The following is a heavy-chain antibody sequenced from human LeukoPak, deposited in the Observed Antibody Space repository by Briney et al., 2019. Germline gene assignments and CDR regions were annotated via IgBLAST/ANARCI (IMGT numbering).Heavy chain of an antibody. CDR3: VREADVAVAFDY. CDR1: GFTFSSYW. V-gene: IGHV3-74*01. J-gene: IGHJ4*02. D-gene: IGHD6-19*01. CDR2: INTDGSSS. Sequence: GGSRRLSCAASGFTFSSYWMHWVRQAPGKGLVWVSRINTDGSSSTYADSVKGRFTISRDNTKLYLQMNSLRAEDTAVYYCVREADVAVAFDYWGQGTLVTVSS.